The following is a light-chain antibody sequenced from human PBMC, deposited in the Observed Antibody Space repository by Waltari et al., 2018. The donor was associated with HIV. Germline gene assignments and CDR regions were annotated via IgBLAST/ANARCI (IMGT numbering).Light chain of an antibody. CDR1: SSNIGRNT. CDR2: SHN. J-gene: IGLJ2*01. Sequence: QSELSQPPSASGTPGQRVAISCSGSSSNIGRNTVNWYQQLPGTAPKLLIYSHNQRPSGLPDRFSGSKSGTTASLAITGLQSEDEADYYCALWDDSLNGVLFGGGTKLTVL. CDR3: ALWDDSLNGVL. V-gene: IGLV1-44*01.